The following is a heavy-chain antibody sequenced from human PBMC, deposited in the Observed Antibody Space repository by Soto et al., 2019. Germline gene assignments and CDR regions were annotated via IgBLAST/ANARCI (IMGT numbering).Heavy chain of an antibody. CDR1: GFSLSNAGLG. V-gene: IGHV2-26*04. CDR3: ASTYSTSWYWFDP. Sequence: QVTVKESGPVLVKPTETLTLTCTVSGFSLSNAGLGVSWIRQPPGKALEWLAHIFSNDEKSYSTSLKSRLPISKDTSKSQVVLIMTNMYPGDTATYYCASTYSTSWYWFDPWGQGTLVTVSS. J-gene: IGHJ5*02. CDR2: IFSNDEK. D-gene: IGHD6-13*01.